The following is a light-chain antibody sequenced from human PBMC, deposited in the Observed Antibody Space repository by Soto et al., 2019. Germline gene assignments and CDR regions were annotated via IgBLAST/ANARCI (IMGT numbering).Light chain of an antibody. CDR1: SSDVGGYNY. CDR3: SAYTSSSTLVV. CDR2: DVS. Sequence: QSVLTQPASVSGSPGQSITISCTGTSSDVGGYNYVSWYQQHPGKAPKLMIYDVSHRPSGVSARFSGSKSGNTASLTISGLQAEDEADYYCSAYTSSSTLVVFGGGTKLTVL. V-gene: IGLV2-14*01. J-gene: IGLJ2*01.